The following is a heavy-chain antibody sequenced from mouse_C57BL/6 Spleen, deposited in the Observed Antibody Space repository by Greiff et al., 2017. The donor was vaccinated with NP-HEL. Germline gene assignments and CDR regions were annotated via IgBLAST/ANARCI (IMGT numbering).Heavy chain of an antibody. Sequence: VQLQQSVAELVRPGASVKLSCTASGFNIKNTYMHWVKQRPEQGLEWIGRIDPANGNTKYAPKFQGKAHIADDTSSNTSYLQLISLTSEDTAIYYCARWGTGRDYAMDYWGQGTSVTVSS. CDR2: IDPANGNT. D-gene: IGHD4-1*01. CDR3: ARWGTGRDYAMDY. CDR1: GFNIKNTY. J-gene: IGHJ4*01. V-gene: IGHV14-3*01.